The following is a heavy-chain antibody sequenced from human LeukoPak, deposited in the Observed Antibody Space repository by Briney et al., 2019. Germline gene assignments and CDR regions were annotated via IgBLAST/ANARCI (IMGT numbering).Heavy chain of an antibody. CDR3: ARGRGYD. CDR1: GGSFSGYY. V-gene: IGHV4-34*01. Sequence: SETLSLTCAVYGGSFSGYYWSWIRQPPGKGLEWIGEINPSGSTNYNPSLKSRVTISVDTSKNQFSLKLSSVTAADTAVYYCARGRGYDWGQGTLVTVSS. J-gene: IGHJ4*02. CDR2: INPSGST. D-gene: IGHD3-10*01.